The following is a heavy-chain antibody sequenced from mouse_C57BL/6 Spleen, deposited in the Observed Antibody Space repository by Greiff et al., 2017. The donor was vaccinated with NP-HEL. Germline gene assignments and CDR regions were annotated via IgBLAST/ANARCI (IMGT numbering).Heavy chain of an antibody. Sequence: GQLQQSGPELVKPGASVKISCKASGYAFSSSWMNWVKQRPGKGLEWIGRIYPGDGDTNYNGKFKSKATLTVDKPSSTAYMQLSSLTSEDSAVYYCAREGGDYWGQGTTLTVSS. D-gene: IGHD3-3*01. CDR2: IYPGDGDT. V-gene: IGHV1-82*01. J-gene: IGHJ2*01. CDR1: GYAFSSSW. CDR3: AREGGDY.